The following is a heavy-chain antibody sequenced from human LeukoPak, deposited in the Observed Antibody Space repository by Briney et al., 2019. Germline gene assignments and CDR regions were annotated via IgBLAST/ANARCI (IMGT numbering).Heavy chain of an antibody. CDR1: GGSFSGYY. CDR3: ARGIQRFRGEPKMRQHYFDY. CDR2: INHSGST. D-gene: IGHD1-26*01. Sequence: SETLSFTCAVYGGSFSGYYWSWIRQPPGKRLEWIGEINHSGSTNYNPSLKSRVTISVDTSKNQFSLKLSSVTAADTAVYYCARGIQRFRGEPKMRQHYFDYWGQGTLVTVSS. J-gene: IGHJ4*02. V-gene: IGHV4-34*01.